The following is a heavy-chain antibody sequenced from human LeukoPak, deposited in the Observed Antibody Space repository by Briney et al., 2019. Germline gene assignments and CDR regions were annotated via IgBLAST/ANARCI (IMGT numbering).Heavy chain of an antibody. CDR2: ISYDGSNK. J-gene: IGHJ4*02. CDR3: AKDGGYGSRGSIHFDY. CDR1: GFTFSSYG. V-gene: IGHV3-30*18. D-gene: IGHD5-12*01. Sequence: PGGSLRLSCAASGFTFSSYGMHWVRQAPGKGLEWVAVISYDGSNKYYADSVKGRFTISRDNSKNTLYLQMNSLRAEDTAVYYCAKDGGYGSRGSIHFDYWGQGTLVTVSS.